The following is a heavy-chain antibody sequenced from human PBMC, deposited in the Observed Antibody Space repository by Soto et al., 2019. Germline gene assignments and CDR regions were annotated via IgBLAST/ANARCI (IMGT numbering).Heavy chain of an antibody. CDR3: AKDGRYSGFLNWFDP. Sequence: GGSLRLSCAASGFTFSSYGMHWVRQAPGKGLGWVAVISYEGSNKYYADSVKGRFTISRDNSKNTLYLQMNSLRAEDTAVYYCAKDGRYSGFLNWFDPWGQGTLVTVSS. J-gene: IGHJ5*02. V-gene: IGHV3-30*18. D-gene: IGHD3-9*01. CDR2: ISYEGSNK. CDR1: GFTFSSYG.